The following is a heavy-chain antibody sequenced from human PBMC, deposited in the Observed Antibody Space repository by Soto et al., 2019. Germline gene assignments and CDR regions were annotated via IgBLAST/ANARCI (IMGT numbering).Heavy chain of an antibody. CDR1: GGSISSYS. J-gene: IGHJ6*02. CDR3: ASSGVGATYYYGMDV. D-gene: IGHD1-26*01. V-gene: IGHV4-59*01. CDR2: IYYSGST. Sequence: SETLSLTCTVSGGSISSYSWNWIRQPPGKGLEWLGYIYYSGSTNYNPSVKSRVTISVDTSKNQFSLKLSSVTAADTAVYYCASSGVGATYYYGMDVWGQGTTVTVSS.